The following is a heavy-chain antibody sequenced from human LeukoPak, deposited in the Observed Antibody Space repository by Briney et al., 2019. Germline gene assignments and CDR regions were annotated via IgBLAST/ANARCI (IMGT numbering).Heavy chain of an antibody. CDR2: INPNSGGT. Sequence: GASVKVSCKASGYTFTGYYMHWVRQAPGQGLEWMGWINPNSGGTNYAQKFQGRVTMTRDTSISTAYMELSRLRSDDTAVYYCARGLITMVRGVDWFDPWGQGTLVTVSS. D-gene: IGHD3-10*01. CDR1: GYTFTGYY. J-gene: IGHJ5*02. CDR3: ARGLITMVRGVDWFDP. V-gene: IGHV1-2*02.